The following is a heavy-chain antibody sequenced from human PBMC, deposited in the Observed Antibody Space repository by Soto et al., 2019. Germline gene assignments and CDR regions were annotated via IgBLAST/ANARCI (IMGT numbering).Heavy chain of an antibody. V-gene: IGHV4-34*01. CDR2: INHSGST. CDR1: GGSFSGYY. D-gene: IGHD6-19*01. Sequence: SETLSLTCAVYGGSFSGYYWSWIRQPPGKGLEWIEEINHSGSTNYNPPLKSRVTISVDTSKNQFSLKLSSVTAADTAVYYCARDQWLVLRYYYGMDVWGQGTTVTVSS. J-gene: IGHJ6*02. CDR3: ARDQWLVLRYYYGMDV.